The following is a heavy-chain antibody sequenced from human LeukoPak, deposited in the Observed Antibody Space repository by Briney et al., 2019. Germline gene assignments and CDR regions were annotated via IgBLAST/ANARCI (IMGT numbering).Heavy chain of an antibody. V-gene: IGHV3-21*04. CDR2: ISSSSSYI. CDR1: GFTFSSYS. D-gene: IGHD5/OR15-5a*01. Sequence: GGSLRLSCAASGFTFSSYSMNWVRQAPGKGLEWVSSISSSSSYIYYADSVKGRFTISRDNAKNSLYLQMNSLRAEDTAVYYCARPLRSGVWENSYYSGWDVGGQGTRVTVSS. J-gene: IGHJ6*02. CDR3: ARPLRSGVWENSYYSGWDV.